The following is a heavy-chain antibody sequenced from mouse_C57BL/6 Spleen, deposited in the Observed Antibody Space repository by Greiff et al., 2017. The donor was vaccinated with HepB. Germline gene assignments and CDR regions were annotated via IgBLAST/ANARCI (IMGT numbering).Heavy chain of an antibody. CDR1: GYTFTSYG. CDR2: IYPRSGNT. CDR3: ARWDGNYPDY. Sequence: VQLVESGAELARPGASVKLSCKASGYTFTSYGISWVKQRTGQGLEWIGEIYPRSGNTYYNEKFKGKATLTADKSSSTAYMELRSLTSEDSAVYFCARWDGNYPDYWGQGTTLTVSS. V-gene: IGHV1-81*01. J-gene: IGHJ2*01. D-gene: IGHD2-1*01.